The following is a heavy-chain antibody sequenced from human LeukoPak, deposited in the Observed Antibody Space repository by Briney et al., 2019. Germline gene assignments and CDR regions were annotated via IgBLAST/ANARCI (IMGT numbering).Heavy chain of an antibody. J-gene: IGHJ4*02. V-gene: IGHV1-18*01. CDR3: ARDPPPYGIVGATHFDY. D-gene: IGHD1-26*01. CDR1: GYTFTSYS. CDR2: ISAYNGNT. Sequence: ASVKVSCKASGYTFTSYSISWVRQAPGQGLEWMGWISAYNGNTNYAQKLQGRVTMTTDTSTSTAYMELRSLRSDDTAVYYCARDPPPYGIVGATHFDYWGQGTLVTVSS.